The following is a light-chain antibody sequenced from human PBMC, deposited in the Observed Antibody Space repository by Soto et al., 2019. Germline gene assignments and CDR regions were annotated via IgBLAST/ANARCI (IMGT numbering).Light chain of an antibody. CDR3: QRRKKWPPLT. J-gene: IGKJ4*01. CDR2: DAS. CDR1: ETVDSF. Sequence: EIVLPQSPATLSLSPGERAALSCRASETVDSFLAWYQQKPGQAPRLLIYDASKRATGIPARFSGSGSGTDFTLTIRSLEREVFADYCCQRRKKWPPLTCGGGTKVEIK. V-gene: IGKV3-11*01.